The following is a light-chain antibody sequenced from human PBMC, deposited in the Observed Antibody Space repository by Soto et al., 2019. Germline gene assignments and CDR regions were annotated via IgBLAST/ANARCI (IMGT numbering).Light chain of an antibody. CDR3: QQYSSNSYT. CDR2: WAS. J-gene: IGKJ2*01. Sequence: DIVTTQSPDSLAVSLGERATINCQSSQSVSYTSGGHNYLAWYQQKPGQPPQLLIYWASTRETGVPDRFSGSGSRTDFTLTISRLQAEEVAVYYCQQYSSNSYTLGQGNKLELK. V-gene: IGKV4-1*01. CDR1: QSVSYTSGGHNY.